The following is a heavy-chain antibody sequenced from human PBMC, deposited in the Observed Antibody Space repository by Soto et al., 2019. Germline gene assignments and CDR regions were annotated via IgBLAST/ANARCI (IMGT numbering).Heavy chain of an antibody. Sequence: GGSLRLSCAASGFTFSSYAMSWARQAPGKGLEWVSAISGSGGSTYYADSVKGRFTISRDNSKNTLYLQMNSLRAEDTAVYYCAKDPTIFGVVISAYYYMDVWGKGTTVTVSS. CDR1: GFTFSSYA. CDR3: AKDPTIFGVVISAYYYMDV. V-gene: IGHV3-23*01. D-gene: IGHD3-3*01. CDR2: ISGSGGST. J-gene: IGHJ6*03.